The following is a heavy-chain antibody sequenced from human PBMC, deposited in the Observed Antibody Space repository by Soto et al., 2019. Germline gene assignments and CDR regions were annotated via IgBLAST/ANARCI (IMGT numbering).Heavy chain of an antibody. CDR1: GYTFTRDQ. D-gene: IGHD3-10*01. CDR2: IDPSGGKT. V-gene: IGHV1-46*01. Sequence: QVQLVQSGAEVKKPGASVKVSCKASGYTFTRDQIHWVRQAPGQGLEWMGMIDPSGGKTNYAQKFHGRVTMTRDTSTSTVYMALSSLRSEDTATYFCGRVMRSLLSITALDTWGQGTLVTVSS. CDR3: GRVMRSLLSITALDT. J-gene: IGHJ5*02.